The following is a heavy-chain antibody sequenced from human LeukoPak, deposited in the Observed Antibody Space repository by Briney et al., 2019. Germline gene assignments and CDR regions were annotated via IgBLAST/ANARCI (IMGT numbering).Heavy chain of an antibody. CDR2: ISSSSSYI. J-gene: IGHJ4*02. CDR3: ARGWYYYDSSGYGNDY. V-gene: IGHV3-21*01. D-gene: IGHD3-22*01. CDR1: GFTVSSNY. Sequence: GGSLRLSCAASGFTVSSNYMNWVRQAPGKGLEWVSSISSSSSYIYYADSVKGRFTISRDNAKNSLYLQMNSLRAEDTAVYYCARGWYYYDSSGYGNDYWGQGTLVTVSS.